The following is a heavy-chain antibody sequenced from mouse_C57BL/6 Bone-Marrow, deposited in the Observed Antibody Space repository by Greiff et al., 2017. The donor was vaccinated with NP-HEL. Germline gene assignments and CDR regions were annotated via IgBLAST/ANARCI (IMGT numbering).Heavy chain of an antibody. CDR1: GYAFSSSW. CDR3: AREGDYYGSSHYFDY. J-gene: IGHJ2*01. CDR2: IYPGDGDT. V-gene: IGHV1-82*01. Sequence: QVQLQQSGPELVKPGASVKISCKASGYAFSSSWMNWVKQRPGKGLEWIGRIYPGDGDTNYNGKFKGKATLTADESSSTAYMQLSSLTSEDSAVYFCAREGDYYGSSHYFDYWGQGTTLTVSS. D-gene: IGHD1-1*01.